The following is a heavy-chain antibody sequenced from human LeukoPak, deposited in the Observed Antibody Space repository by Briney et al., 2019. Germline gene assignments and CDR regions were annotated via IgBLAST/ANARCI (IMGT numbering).Heavy chain of an antibody. CDR1: GYTFTGYY. Sequence: GASVNVSCKASGYTFTGYYMHWVRQAPGQGLEWMGWINPNSGGTNYAQKFQGRVTMTRDTSISTAYMDLSRLRSDDTAVYYCARDVNRIVATIVDYWGQGTLVTVSS. CDR2: INPNSGGT. D-gene: IGHD5-12*01. J-gene: IGHJ4*02. CDR3: ARDVNRIVATIVDY. V-gene: IGHV1-2*02.